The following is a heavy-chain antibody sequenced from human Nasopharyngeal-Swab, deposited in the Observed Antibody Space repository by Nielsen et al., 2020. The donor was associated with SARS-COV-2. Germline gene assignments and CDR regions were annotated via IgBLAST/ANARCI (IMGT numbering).Heavy chain of an antibody. CDR1: GFPFSSYE. D-gene: IGHD6-13*01. J-gene: IGHJ3*02. CDR2: ISSSGSTI. V-gene: IGHV3-48*03. Sequence: LSLTCAASGFPFSSYEMNWVRQAPGKGLEWVSYISSSGSTIYYADSVKGRFTISRDNAKNSLYLQMNSLRAEDTAVYYCARDGSSSSWYETGAFDIWGQGTMVTVSS. CDR3: ARDGSSSSWYETGAFDI.